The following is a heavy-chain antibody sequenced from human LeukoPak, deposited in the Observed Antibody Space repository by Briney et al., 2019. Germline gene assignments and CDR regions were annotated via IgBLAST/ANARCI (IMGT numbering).Heavy chain of an antibody. CDR3: ARGTGTPAYFDY. D-gene: IGHD1-1*01. CDR2: ISSSSSYT. Sequence: PGGSLRLSCAASGFTFSAYYMSWIRQPPGKRLEWVSYISSSSSYTNYADSVKGRFTFSRYYAHNSLYLQVHSLRPDDSPENYCARGTGTPAYFDYWGQGTLVTVSS. V-gene: IGHV3-11*06. CDR1: GFTFSAYY. J-gene: IGHJ4*02.